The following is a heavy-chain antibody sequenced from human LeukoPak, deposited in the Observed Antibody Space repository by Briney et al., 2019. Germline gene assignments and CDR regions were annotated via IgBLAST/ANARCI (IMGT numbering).Heavy chain of an antibody. Sequence: GGSLRLSCAASGFTFSSYAMHWVRQAPGKGLEWVAVISYDGSNKYYADSVKGRFTISRDNSKNTLYLQMNSLRAEDTAVYYCARGVLHFDYWRQGTLVTVSS. CDR1: GFTFSSYA. CDR3: ARGVLHFDY. V-gene: IGHV3-30-3*01. J-gene: IGHJ4*02. CDR2: ISYDGSNK.